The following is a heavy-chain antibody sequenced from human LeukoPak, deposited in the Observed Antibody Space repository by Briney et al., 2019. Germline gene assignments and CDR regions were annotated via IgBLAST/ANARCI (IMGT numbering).Heavy chain of an antibody. V-gene: IGHV3-15*01. CDR1: GFTFSSYD. D-gene: IGHD1-26*01. Sequence: PGGSLRLSCAASGFTFSSYDMTWVRQAPGKGLEWVGRIKAKAHGGTIEYAAPVKGRFTISRDDSKNTLYLQMNSLKTEDTAVYYCTTDGVGVEGATYDNWGQGTLVSVSS. J-gene: IGHJ4*02. CDR2: IKAKAHGGTI. CDR3: TTDGVGVEGATYDN.